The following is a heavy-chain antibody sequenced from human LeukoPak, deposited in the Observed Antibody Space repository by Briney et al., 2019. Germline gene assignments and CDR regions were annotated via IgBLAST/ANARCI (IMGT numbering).Heavy chain of an antibody. Sequence: GGSLRLSCVASGFTFSIHWMTWVRQAPGKGLEWVATIKPDGNDKFFVDSVKGRFTISRDNAKTSLFLQMNSLRAEDTAIYYCTTSDREYWGQGALVTVSS. CDR3: TTSDREY. D-gene: IGHD2-21*02. CDR2: IKPDGNDK. V-gene: IGHV3-7*03. J-gene: IGHJ4*02. CDR1: GFTFSIHW.